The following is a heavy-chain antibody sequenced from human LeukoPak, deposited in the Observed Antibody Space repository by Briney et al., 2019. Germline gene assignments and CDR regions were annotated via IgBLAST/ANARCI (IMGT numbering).Heavy chain of an antibody. CDR2: INPNSGGT. J-gene: IGHJ5*02. V-gene: IGHV1-2*02. CDR1: GYTFTGYY. D-gene: IGHD1-26*01. Sequence: ASVKVSCKASGYTFTGYYMHWVRQAPGQGLEWMGWINPNSGGTKYAQKFQGRVTMTTHTSISTAYMEPSRLRSGATAVYSCARDQGGSFLFDPWGQGTLVTVSS. CDR3: ARDQGGSFLFDP.